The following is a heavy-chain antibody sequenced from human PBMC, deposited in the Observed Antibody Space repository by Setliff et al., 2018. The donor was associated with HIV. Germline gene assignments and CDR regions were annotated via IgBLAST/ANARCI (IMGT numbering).Heavy chain of an antibody. J-gene: IGHJ6*03. Sequence: SETLSLTCTVSGGSISSYYWSWVRQPAGKGLEWIGRIYASGRTNYNPSLKSRVTLSVDTSKNQFSLKVTSVTAADTAVYYCAREIQFSATTYYYYYMDDWGRGTTVT. V-gene: IGHV4-4*07. CDR2: IYASGRT. D-gene: IGHD5-18*01. CDR1: GGSISSYY. CDR3: AREIQFSATTYYYYYMDD.